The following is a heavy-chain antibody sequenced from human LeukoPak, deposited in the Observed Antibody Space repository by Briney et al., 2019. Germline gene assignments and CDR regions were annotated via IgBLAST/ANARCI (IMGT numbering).Heavy chain of an antibody. CDR2: INSDGSST. CDR1: VFIFSSYW. V-gene: IGHV3-74*01. Sequence: GGSLRLSCAASVFIFSSYWMHWVRQAPGKGLVWVSRINSDGSSTSYADSVKGRFTISRDNAKNTLYLQMNSLRAEDTAVYYCARALVVVPAAKAVVSYNWFDPWGQGTLVTVSS. D-gene: IGHD2-2*01. CDR3: ARALVVVPAAKAVVSYNWFDP. J-gene: IGHJ5*02.